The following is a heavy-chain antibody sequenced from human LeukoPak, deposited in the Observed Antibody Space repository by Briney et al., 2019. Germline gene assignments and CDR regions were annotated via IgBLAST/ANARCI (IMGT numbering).Heavy chain of an antibody. CDR1: GGSISSSNW. CDR2: IYHSGST. J-gene: IGHJ2*01. V-gene: IGHV4-4*02. D-gene: IGHD3-22*01. Sequence: PSETLSLTCAVSGGSISSSNWWSWVRQPPGEGLEWIGEIYHSGSTNYNPSLKSRVTISVDKSKNQFSLKLSSVTAADTAVYYCARDLGYYDSSGYSRYWYFDLWGRGTLVTVSS. CDR3: ARDLGYYDSSGYSRYWYFDL.